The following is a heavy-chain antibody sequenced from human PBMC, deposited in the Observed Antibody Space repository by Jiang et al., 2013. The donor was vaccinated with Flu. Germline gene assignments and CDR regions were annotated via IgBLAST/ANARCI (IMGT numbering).Heavy chain of an antibody. CDR1: GFTFSSYA. V-gene: IGHV3-23*01. J-gene: IGHJ4*02. Sequence: QLLESGGGLGTAWGVPSRLSCAASGFTFSSYAMSWVRQAPGKGLEWVSAISGSGGSTYYADSVKGRFTISRDNSKNTLYLQMNSLRAEDTAVYYCAKDSLYYYDSSRDYFDYWGQGTLVTVSS. CDR3: AKDSLYYYDSSRDYFDY. CDR2: ISGSGGST. D-gene: IGHD3-22*01.